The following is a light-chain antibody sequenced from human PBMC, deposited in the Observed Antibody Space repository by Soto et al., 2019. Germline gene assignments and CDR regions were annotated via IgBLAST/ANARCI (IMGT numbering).Light chain of an antibody. Sequence: QSVLTQPPSVSAAPGQKVTISCSGSSSNIGNNYVSWYQQLPGTAPNVLIYDNNKRPSGIPDRLSGSKSGTSATLGITGLQTGDEADYYCGTWDSSLSAVVFGGGTKLTVL. V-gene: IGLV1-51*01. J-gene: IGLJ2*01. CDR1: SSNIGNNY. CDR3: GTWDSSLSAVV. CDR2: DNN.